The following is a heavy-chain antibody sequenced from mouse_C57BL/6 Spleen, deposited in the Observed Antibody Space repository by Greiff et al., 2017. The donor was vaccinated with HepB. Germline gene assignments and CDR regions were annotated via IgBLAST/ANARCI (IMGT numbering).Heavy chain of an antibody. Sequence: QFQLQQPGAELVKLGASVKLSCKASGYTFPSSWMHWVKQRPGRGLEGIGRIDPNSVGTKYNAKFKSKATLTVDKPSSTAYMQLSSLTSEDSAVYYCASLTGTSFDYWGQGTTLTVSS. J-gene: IGHJ2*01. CDR3: ASLTGTSFDY. CDR2: IDPNSVGT. V-gene: IGHV1-72*01. D-gene: IGHD4-1*01. CDR1: GYTFPSSW.